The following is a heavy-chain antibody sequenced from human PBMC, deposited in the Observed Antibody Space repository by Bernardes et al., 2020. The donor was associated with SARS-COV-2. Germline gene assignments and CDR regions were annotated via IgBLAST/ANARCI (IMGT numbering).Heavy chain of an antibody. J-gene: IGHJ4*02. Sequence: GGSLRLSCAASGFTFSSYWMSWVRQAPGKGLEWVANIKQDGSEKYYVDSVKGRFTISRDNAKNSLYLQMNSLRAEDTAVYYCARDAISSGWYPAFDYWGQGTLVTVSS. CDR3: ARDAISSGWYPAFDY. D-gene: IGHD6-19*01. CDR2: IKQDGSEK. CDR1: GFTFSSYW. V-gene: IGHV3-7*01.